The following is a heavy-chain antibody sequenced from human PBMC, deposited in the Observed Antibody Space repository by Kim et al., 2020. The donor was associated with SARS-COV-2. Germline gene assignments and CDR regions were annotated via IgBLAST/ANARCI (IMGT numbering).Heavy chain of an antibody. Sequence: GGSLRLSCAASGFTFSSYGMHWVRQAPGKGLEWVAVIWYDGSNKYYADSVKGRFTISRDNSKNTLYLQMNSLGAEDTAMYYCARGVEWELLFWGQGTLVTVSS. J-gene: IGHJ4*02. D-gene: IGHD1-26*01. CDR2: IWYDGSNK. V-gene: IGHV3-33*01. CDR3: ARGVEWELLF. CDR1: GFTFSSYG.